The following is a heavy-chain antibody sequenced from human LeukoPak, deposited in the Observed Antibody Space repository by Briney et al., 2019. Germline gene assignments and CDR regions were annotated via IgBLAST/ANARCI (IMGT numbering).Heavy chain of an antibody. CDR1: GFTFSRNW. J-gene: IGHJ3*01. V-gene: IGHV3-7*01. D-gene: IGHD3-10*01. Sequence: PGGSLRLSCGVSGFTFSRNWMTWVRQTPGKGLEWVAHIKEDGSETYYVDSVKGRFTVSRDNAMSSLYLQMNSLRDEDTAIYYCARDVHYGFDVWGQGTMVTVSS. CDR3: ARDVHYGFDV. CDR2: IKEDGSET.